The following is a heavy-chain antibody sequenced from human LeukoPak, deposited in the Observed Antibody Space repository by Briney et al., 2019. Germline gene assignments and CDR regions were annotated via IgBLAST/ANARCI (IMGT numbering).Heavy chain of an antibody. V-gene: IGHV1-46*01. Sequence: ASVKVSCKASGYIFTSYYMHWVRQAPGQGLEWMGIINPSGGSTSYAQKFQGRVTMTRDTSTSTVYMELSSLRSEDTAVYYCARDRNGEYSSRSLDYWGQGTLVTVSS. J-gene: IGHJ4*02. CDR3: ARDRNGEYSSRSLDY. CDR2: INPSGGST. CDR1: GYIFTSYY. D-gene: IGHD6-13*01.